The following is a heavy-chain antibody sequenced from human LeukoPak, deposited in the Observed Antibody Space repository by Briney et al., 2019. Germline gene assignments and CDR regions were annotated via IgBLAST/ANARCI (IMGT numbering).Heavy chain of an antibody. J-gene: IGHJ4*02. CDR2: INQDGNKK. CDR1: GFTFSSYA. CDR3: VRDWNGPYDY. D-gene: IGHD1-1*01. V-gene: IGHV3-7*01. Sequence: GGSLRLSCAASGFTFSSYAMSWVRQAPGKGLEWVANINQDGNKKDYVDSVKGRFTISRDNAKNSLYLQMNSLRDEDTAVYYCVRDWNGPYDYWGQGTLVTVSS.